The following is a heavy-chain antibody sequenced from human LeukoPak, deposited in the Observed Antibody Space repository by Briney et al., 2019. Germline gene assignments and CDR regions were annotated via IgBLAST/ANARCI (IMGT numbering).Heavy chain of an antibody. Sequence: GGTLRLSCAASGFTFSSYGMSWVRQAPGKGLEWVSAISGSGGSTYYADSVKGRFTISRDNSKNTLYLQMNSLRAEDTAVYYCARDHHRRLYDSQARDTFDIWGQGTMVTVSS. D-gene: IGHD3-22*01. CDR3: ARDHHRRLYDSQARDTFDI. CDR2: ISGSGGST. V-gene: IGHV3-23*01. J-gene: IGHJ3*02. CDR1: GFTFSSYG.